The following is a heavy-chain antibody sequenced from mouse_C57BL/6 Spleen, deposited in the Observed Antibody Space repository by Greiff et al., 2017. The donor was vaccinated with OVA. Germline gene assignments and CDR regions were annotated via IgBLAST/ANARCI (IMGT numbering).Heavy chain of an antibody. CDR2: IDPSDSYT. V-gene: IGHV1-50*01. J-gene: IGHJ2*01. Sequence: QVQLKQPGAELVKPGASVKLSCKASGYTFTSYWMQWVKQRPGQGLEWIGEIDPSDSYTNYNQKFKGKATLTVDTSSSTAYMQLSSLTSEDPAVYYCARSGGPHFDYWGQGTTLTVSS. CDR3: ARSGGPHFDY. CDR1: GYTFTSYW.